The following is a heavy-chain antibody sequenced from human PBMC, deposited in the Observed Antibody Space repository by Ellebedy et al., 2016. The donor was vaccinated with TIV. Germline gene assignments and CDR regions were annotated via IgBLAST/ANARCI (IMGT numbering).Heavy chain of an antibody. D-gene: IGHD3-3*01. CDR1: GGSISSYY. CDR2: IYYSGST. J-gene: IGHJ3*02. CDR3: ASRAIFGMGIDAFDI. V-gene: IGHV4-59*01. Sequence: GSLRLSXTVSGGSISSYYWSWIRQPPGKGLEWIGYIYYSGSTNYNPSLKGRVTISVDTSKNQFSLKLSSVTAADTAVYYCASRAIFGMGIDAFDIWGQGTMVTVSS.